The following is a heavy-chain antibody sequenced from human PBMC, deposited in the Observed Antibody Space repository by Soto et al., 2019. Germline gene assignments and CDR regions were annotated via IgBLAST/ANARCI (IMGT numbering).Heavy chain of an antibody. CDR2: ISYDGSNK. CDR1: GFTFSSYG. D-gene: IGHD1-7*01. J-gene: IGHJ6*02. V-gene: IGHV3-30*18. Sequence: GESLKISCAASGFTFSSYGMHWVRESPGKGLEWVAVISYDGSNKYYADSVKGRFTISRDNSKNTLYLQMNSLRAEDTAVYYCAKGSGGTTEGYYYYGMDVWGQGTTVTVSS. CDR3: AKGSGGTTEGYYYYGMDV.